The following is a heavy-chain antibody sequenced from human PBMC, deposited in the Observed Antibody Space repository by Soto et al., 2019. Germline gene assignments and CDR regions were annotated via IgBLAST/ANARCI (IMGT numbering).Heavy chain of an antibody. CDR2: ISGSGGST. CDR3: AKDAGYSSGWPFDY. D-gene: IGHD6-19*01. CDR1: GFTFSSYG. V-gene: IGHV3-23*01. J-gene: IGHJ4*02. Sequence: GGSLRLSCAASGFTFSSYGMSWVRQAPGKGLEWVSAISGSGGSTYYADSVKGRFTISRDNSKNTLYLKMNSLRAEDTAVYYCAKDAGYSSGWPFDYWGQGTLVTVSS.